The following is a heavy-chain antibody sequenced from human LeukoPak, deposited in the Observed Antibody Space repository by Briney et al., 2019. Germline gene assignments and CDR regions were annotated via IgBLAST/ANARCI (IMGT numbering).Heavy chain of an antibody. CDR2: ISAYNGNT. Sequence: ALVKVSCKASGYTFTSYGISWVRQAPGQGLEWMGWISAYNGNTNYAQKLQGRVTMTTDTSTSTAYMELRSLRSDDTAVYYCSHVDTAMVLGYWGQGTLVTVSS. CDR1: GYTFTSYG. D-gene: IGHD5-18*01. CDR3: SHVDTAMVLGY. V-gene: IGHV1-18*01. J-gene: IGHJ4*02.